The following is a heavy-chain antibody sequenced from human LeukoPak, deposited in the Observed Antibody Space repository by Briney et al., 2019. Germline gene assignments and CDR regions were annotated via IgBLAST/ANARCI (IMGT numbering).Heavy chain of an antibody. CDR1: GFTFINYG. V-gene: IGHV3-33*06. D-gene: IGHD6-13*01. CDR3: AKVVQYTASTGTGLDY. Sequence: GGSLRLSCAASGFTFINYGMHWVRQAPGKGLDWVAVIWYDGSHKYYADSVKGRFTISRGNSKNTLYLQMNSLRAEDTAIYYCAKVVQYTASTGTGLDYWGQGTLVTVSS. CDR2: IWYDGSHK. J-gene: IGHJ4*02.